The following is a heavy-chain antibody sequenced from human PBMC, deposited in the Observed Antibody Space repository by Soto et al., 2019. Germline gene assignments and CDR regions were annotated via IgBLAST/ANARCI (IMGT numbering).Heavy chain of an antibody. J-gene: IGHJ4*02. V-gene: IGHV3-30*18. CDR1: GFTFSSYG. Sequence: QVQLVESGGGVVQPGRSLRLSCAASGFTFSSYGMHWVRQAPGKGLEWVAVISYDGSNKYYADSVKGRFTISRDNSKNPLYLQMNSLRAEDTAVYYCAKSPGSAIQYYFDYWGQGTLVTVSS. D-gene: IGHD2-21*01. CDR3: AKSPGSAIQYYFDY. CDR2: ISYDGSNK.